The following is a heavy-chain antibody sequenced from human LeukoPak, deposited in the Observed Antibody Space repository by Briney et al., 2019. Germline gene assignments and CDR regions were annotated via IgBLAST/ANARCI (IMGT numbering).Heavy chain of an antibody. J-gene: IGHJ4*02. D-gene: IGHD3-22*01. CDR2: ISGSGSTT. CDR3: ARRRLDYYDSAGYYCDY. CDR1: GGSISSYY. V-gene: IGHV3-11*04. Sequence: LSLTCTVSGGSISSYYWSWIRQPPGKGLEWVSYISGSGSTTYYADSVKGRFTISRDNAKKSLDLQMNSLRGEDTAVYYCARRRLDYYDSAGYYCDYWGQGTLVTVSS.